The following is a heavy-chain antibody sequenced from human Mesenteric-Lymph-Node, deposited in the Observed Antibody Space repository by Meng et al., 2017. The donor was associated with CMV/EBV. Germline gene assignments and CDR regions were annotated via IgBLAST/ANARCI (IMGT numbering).Heavy chain of an antibody. J-gene: IGHJ4*02. D-gene: IGHD5-24*01. CDR2: ICCTGSA. Sequence: VSSDTISSGGHYWNWLRQYPGRGLEWIGCICCTGSAYYNPSLKSRITISVNTSENKFSLRLTSANAADTAVYYCARGVGGYNYGADYWGQGILVTVSS. CDR1: SDTISSGGHY. CDR3: ARGVGGYNYGADY. V-gene: IGHV4-31*02.